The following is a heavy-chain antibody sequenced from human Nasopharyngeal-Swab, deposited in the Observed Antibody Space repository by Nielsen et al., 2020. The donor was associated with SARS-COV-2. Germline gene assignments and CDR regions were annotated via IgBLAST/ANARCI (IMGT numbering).Heavy chain of an antibody. V-gene: IGHV1-3*01. Sequence: WVRQAPGQRLEWMGWINAGNGNTKYSQKFQGRVTITRDTSASTAYMELSSLRSEDTAVYYCARDGADIVVVVAATPDAFDIWGQGTMVTVSS. CDR3: ARDGADIVVVVAATPDAFDI. J-gene: IGHJ3*02. D-gene: IGHD2-15*01. CDR2: INAGNGNT.